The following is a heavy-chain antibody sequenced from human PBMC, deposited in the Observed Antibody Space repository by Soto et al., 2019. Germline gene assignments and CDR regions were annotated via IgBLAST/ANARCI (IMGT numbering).Heavy chain of an antibody. CDR2: INHSGST. V-gene: IGHV4-34*01. CDR3: ARGGKAVAGPARWFDP. CDR1: GGSFGGYY. J-gene: IGHJ5*02. D-gene: IGHD6-19*01. Sequence: SETLSLTCAVYGGSFGGYYGSWIRQPPGKGLEWIGEINHSGSTNYNPSLKSRVTISVDTSKNQFSLKLSSVTAADTAVYYCARGGKAVAGPARWFDPWGQGTLVTVSS.